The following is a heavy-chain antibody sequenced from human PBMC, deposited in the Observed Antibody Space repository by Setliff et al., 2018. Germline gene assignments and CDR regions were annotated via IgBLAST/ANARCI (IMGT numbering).Heavy chain of an antibody. CDR2: INPSSGRT. J-gene: IGHJ3*02. Sequence: ASVKVSCKASGYTFTSHYMHWVRQAPGLGLEWIGTINPSSGRTSYAQKFQGRVTMTRDTSTSTVYMDMSSLRSEDTAVYYCARDVFPYHYEGAFDIWVQGTMVTV. CDR3: ARDVFPYHYEGAFDI. D-gene: IGHD3-22*01. CDR1: GYTFTSHY. V-gene: IGHV1-46*01.